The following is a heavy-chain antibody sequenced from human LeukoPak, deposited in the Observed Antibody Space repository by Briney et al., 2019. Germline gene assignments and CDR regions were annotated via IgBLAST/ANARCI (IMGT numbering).Heavy chain of an antibody. CDR2: INHSGST. CDR3: ARRRWGSAFDI. CDR1: GGSFSGYY. D-gene: IGHD4-23*01. V-gene: IGHV4-34*01. Sequence: SETLSLTCAVYGGSFSGYYWSWIRQPPGKGLEWIGEINHSGSTNYNPSLKSRVTISVDTSKNQFSLKLSSVTAADTAVYYCARRRWGSAFDIWGQGTMVTVSS. J-gene: IGHJ3*02.